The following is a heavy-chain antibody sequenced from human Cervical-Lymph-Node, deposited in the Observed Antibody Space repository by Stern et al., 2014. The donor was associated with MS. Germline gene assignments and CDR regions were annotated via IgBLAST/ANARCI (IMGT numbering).Heavy chain of an antibody. D-gene: IGHD3-16*01. CDR1: GFTFSSYW. J-gene: IGHJ4*02. V-gene: IGHV3-74*03. Sequence: EVQLVESGGDLVQPGGSLRLSCAASGFTFSSYWMQWVRQAPGKGLEWVSHINSDGSSTTYADSVKGRFTTSRDNAKNTLYLQMDDLRAEDTAVYFCVRDNYGTDYWGQGTLVTVSS. CDR2: INSDGSST. CDR3: VRDNYGTDY.